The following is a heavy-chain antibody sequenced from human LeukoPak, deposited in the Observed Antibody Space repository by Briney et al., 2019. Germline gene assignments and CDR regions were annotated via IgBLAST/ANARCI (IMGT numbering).Heavy chain of an antibody. CDR1: GFTVSSNY. D-gene: IGHD2-2*01. CDR3: AKAVVPAAIPYYFDY. Sequence: GGSLRLSCAASGFTVSSNYMSWVRQAPGKGLEWVSAISGSGGSTYYADSVKGWFTISRDNSKNTLYLQMNSLRAEDTAVYYCAKAVVPAAIPYYFDYWGQGTLVTVSS. CDR2: ISGSGGST. V-gene: IGHV3-23*01. J-gene: IGHJ4*02.